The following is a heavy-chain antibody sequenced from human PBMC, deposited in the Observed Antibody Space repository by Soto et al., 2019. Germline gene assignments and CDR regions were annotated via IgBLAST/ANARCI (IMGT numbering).Heavy chain of an antibody. CDR1: GVSIGSHDW. CDR2: SHQSGNT. D-gene: IGHD5-18*01. V-gene: IGHV4-4*02. CDR3: ATRDTGRVY. J-gene: IGHJ4*02. Sequence: QVQLQESGPGLVKPSGTLSLTCAVSGVSIGSHDWWTWVRQPPGKGLEWIVESHQSGNTNYNSSLESRVTISLDKSKNHFSLQLSSVTVADTAVYYCATRDTGRVYWGQGTLVTVSS.